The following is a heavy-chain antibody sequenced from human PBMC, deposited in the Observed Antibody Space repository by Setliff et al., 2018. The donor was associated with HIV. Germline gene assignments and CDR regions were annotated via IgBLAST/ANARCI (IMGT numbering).Heavy chain of an antibody. J-gene: IGHJ3*02. CDR3: ARQGAGYYYDSSDYYTGNGFDM. V-gene: IGHV4-38-2*01. Sequence: SETLSLTCAVSGYSISTTYYWAWIRQSPGKGLEWIGGFHHSGSAHYNPSLKSRVTISGQTSKNQFSLTLTSVTAADTAIYYCARQGAGYYYDSSDYYTGNGFDMWGQGTMVTVSS. D-gene: IGHD3-22*01. CDR2: FHHSGSA. CDR1: GYSISTTYY.